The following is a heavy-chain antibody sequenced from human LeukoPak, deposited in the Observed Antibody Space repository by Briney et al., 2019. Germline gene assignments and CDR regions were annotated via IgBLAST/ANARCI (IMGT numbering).Heavy chain of an antibody. Sequence: GGSLRLSCAASGFTFSNHWMSWVRQAPGKGLEWVATIKQDGSDIYYVDSVKGRFTISRDNAKNSLYLQMNSLRAEDTAVYYCTRSGTYVFDFWGQGTLVTVSS. D-gene: IGHD1-26*01. V-gene: IGHV3-7*01. CDR3: TRSGTYVFDF. J-gene: IGHJ4*02. CDR2: IKQDGSDI. CDR1: GFTFSNHW.